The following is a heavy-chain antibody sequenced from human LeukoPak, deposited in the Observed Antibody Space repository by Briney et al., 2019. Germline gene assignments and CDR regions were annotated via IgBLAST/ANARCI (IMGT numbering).Heavy chain of an antibody. CDR3: ARDPSGSYLVNVD. Sequence: GGSLRLSCAASGFTFTSYAMNWVRQAPGKGLEWVANIKQDGSEKYYVDSVKGRFTISRDNAKNSLYLQMNSLRAEDTAVYYCARDPSGSYLVNVDWGQGTLVTVSS. J-gene: IGHJ4*02. CDR2: IKQDGSEK. V-gene: IGHV3-7*01. D-gene: IGHD1-26*01. CDR1: GFTFTSYA.